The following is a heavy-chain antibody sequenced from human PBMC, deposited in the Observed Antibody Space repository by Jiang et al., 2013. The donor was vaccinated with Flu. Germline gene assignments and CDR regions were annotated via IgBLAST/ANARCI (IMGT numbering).Heavy chain of an antibody. CDR1: GASISSYY. CDR2: IYTSGST. CDR3: ARDPAPVFGYYYYGMDV. Sequence: PGLVKSSETLSLTCTVSGASISSYYWSWIRQSVGKGLEWIGHIYTSGSTNXNPSLKSRVTMSVDTSKNQFSLKLSSVTAADTAVYYCARDPAPVFGYYYYGMDVWGQGTTVTVSS. J-gene: IGHJ6*02. V-gene: IGHV4-4*07. D-gene: IGHD3-3*01.